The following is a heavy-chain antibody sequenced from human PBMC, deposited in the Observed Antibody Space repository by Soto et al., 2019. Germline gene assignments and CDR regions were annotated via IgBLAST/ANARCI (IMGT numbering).Heavy chain of an antibody. CDR3: ARTMPPILTSIHYYGIYV. CDR1: GFSLSTSGMC. Sequence: CPPLVNPTQTLPLTCPLSGFSLSTSGMCVSWIRQPPGKALEWLALIDWDDDKYYSTSLKTRLTISKDTSKNQVVLTMTKMDPGDTATEYVARTMPPILTSIHYYGIYVCGLG. J-gene: IGHJ6*02. D-gene: IGHD5-12*01. CDR2: IDWDDDK. V-gene: IGHV2-70*01.